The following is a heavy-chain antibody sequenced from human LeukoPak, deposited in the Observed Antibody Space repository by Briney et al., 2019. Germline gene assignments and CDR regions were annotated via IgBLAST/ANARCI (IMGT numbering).Heavy chain of an antibody. V-gene: IGHV3-23*01. CDR1: GFTFSSYA. CDR3: AKDLRLSYYYGSGSYYAGGLDP. J-gene: IGHJ5*02. D-gene: IGHD3-10*01. CDR2: ISGSGGST. Sequence: GGSLRLSCAASGFTFSSYAMSWVRQAPGKGLEWVSAISGSGGSTYYADSVKGRFTISRDNSKNTLYLQMNSLRAEDTAVYYCAKDLRLSYYYGSGSYYAGGLDPWGQGTLVTVSS.